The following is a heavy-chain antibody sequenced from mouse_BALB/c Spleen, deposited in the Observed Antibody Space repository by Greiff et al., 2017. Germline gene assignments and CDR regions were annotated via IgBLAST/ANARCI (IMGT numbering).Heavy chain of an antibody. CDR2: ISSGSSTI. D-gene: IGHD2-1*01. CDR3: ARRGYYGYAMDY. Sequence: EVKLVESGGGLVQPGGSRKLSCAASGFTFSSFGMHWVRQAPEKGLEWVAYISSGSSTIYYADTMKGRFTISRDNPKNTLFLQMTSLRSEDTAMYYCARRGYYGYAMDYWGQGTSVTVSS. V-gene: IGHV5-17*02. J-gene: IGHJ4*01. CDR1: GFTFSSFG.